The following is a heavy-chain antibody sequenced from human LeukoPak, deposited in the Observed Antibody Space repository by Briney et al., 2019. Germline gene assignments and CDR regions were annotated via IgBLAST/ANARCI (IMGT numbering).Heavy chain of an antibody. CDR3: ARDPEMATSDAFDI. Sequence: PSQTLSLTCTVSGGSISSGDYYWSWIRQPPGKGLEWIGYIYYSGSTYYNPSLKSRVTISVDTSKNQFSLKLRSVTAADTAVYYCARDPEMATSDAFDIWGQGTMVTVSS. CDR1: GGSISSGDYY. J-gene: IGHJ3*02. V-gene: IGHV4-30-4*08. D-gene: IGHD5-24*01. CDR2: IYYSGST.